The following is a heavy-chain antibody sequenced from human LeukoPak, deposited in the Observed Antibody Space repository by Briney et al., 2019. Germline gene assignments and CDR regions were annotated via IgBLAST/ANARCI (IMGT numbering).Heavy chain of an antibody. CDR3: ARDEGRYYGSGSYLGDRNFDY. J-gene: IGHJ4*02. CDR1: GYTFTSYG. CDR2: ISAYNGNT. V-gene: IGHV1-18*01. D-gene: IGHD3-10*01. Sequence: ASVKVSCKASGYTFTSYGISWVRQAPGQGLEWMGWISAYNGNTNYAQKLQGRVTMTTDTSTSTAYMELRSLRSDDTAVHYCARDEGRYYGSGSYLGDRNFDYWGQGTLVTVSS.